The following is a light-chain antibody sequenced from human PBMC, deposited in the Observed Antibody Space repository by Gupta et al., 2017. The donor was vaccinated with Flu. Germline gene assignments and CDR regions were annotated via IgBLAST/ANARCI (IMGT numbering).Light chain of an antibody. CDR1: QSVSNKY. J-gene: IGKJ2*01. CDR3: QQYGSSPGYT. CDR2: GAS. Sequence: EIVLTQSPCTLSLSPGERATLSCRASQSVSNKYLAWYQQKPGQAPRLLIYGASTRATGIPDRFSGSGSGTDFTLTISRLEPEDFAVYYCQQYGSSPGYTFGQGTKLEIK. V-gene: IGKV3-20*01.